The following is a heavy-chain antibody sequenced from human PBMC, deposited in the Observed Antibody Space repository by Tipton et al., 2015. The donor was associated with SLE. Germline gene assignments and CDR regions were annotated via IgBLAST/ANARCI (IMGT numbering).Heavy chain of an antibody. D-gene: IGHD6-19*01. CDR3: ARAEHSSGWYGGMDV. CDR2: ISYDGSNK. Sequence: SLRLSCAASGFTFSSYWMSWVRQDPGKGLEWVAVISYDGSNKYYADSVKGRFTISRDNSKNTLYLQMNSLRAEDTAVYYCARAEHSSGWYGGMDVWGQGTTVTVSS. CDR1: GFTFSSYW. J-gene: IGHJ6*02. V-gene: IGHV3-30*03.